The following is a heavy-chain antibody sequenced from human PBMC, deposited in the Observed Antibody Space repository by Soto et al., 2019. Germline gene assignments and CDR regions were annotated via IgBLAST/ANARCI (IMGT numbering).Heavy chain of an antibody. CDR1: GGSFSGYY. CDR2: INHSGST. J-gene: IGHJ1*01. V-gene: IGHV4-34*01. CDR3: ARGRPGYCSGGSCYFRSLRPRHAY. D-gene: IGHD2-15*01. Sequence: SETLSLTCAVYGGSFSGYYWSWIRQPPGKGLEWIGEINHSGSTNYNPSLKSRVTISVDTSKNQFSLKLSSVTAADTAVYYCARGRPGYCSGGSCYFRSLRPRHAYWGQGTLVTVSS.